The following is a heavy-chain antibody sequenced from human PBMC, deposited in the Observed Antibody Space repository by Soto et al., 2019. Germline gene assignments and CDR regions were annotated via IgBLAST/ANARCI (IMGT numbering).Heavy chain of an antibody. V-gene: IGHV3-15*01. J-gene: IGHJ4*02. D-gene: IGHD1-26*01. Sequence: SLRLSCAASGFTFSNVWMSWVRQAPGKGLEWVGRVKSKSDGATTDYAAPVKGRFTVSRDDSQNTLSLQMDSLKIEDTAVYFCTTAAGGMWGADYWGQGTPVTVSS. CDR1: GFTFSNVW. CDR2: VKSKSDGATT. CDR3: TTAAGGMWGADY.